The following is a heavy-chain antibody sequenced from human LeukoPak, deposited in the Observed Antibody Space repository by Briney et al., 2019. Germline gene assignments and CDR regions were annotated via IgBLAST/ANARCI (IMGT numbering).Heavy chain of an antibody. CDR2: INPSGGST. D-gene: IGHD6-13*01. Sequence: ASVKVSCKASGYTFTSYYMHWVRQAPGQGLEWMGIINPSGGSTSYAQKFQGRVTMTRDTSTSTVYMELSRLRSDDTAVYYCARVGTIAAATFWGQGTLVTVSS. V-gene: IGHV1-46*01. CDR3: ARVGTIAAATF. J-gene: IGHJ4*02. CDR1: GYTFTSYY.